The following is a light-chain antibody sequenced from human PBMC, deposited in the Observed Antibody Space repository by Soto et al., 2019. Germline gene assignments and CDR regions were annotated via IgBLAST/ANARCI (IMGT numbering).Light chain of an antibody. J-gene: IGKJ1*01. V-gene: IGKV1-5*01. Sequence: DIQLTQCPSTRSACLGDSVTSTGRASQTIRTWLAWYQQKPGKAPKLLIYDASSLQSGVPSRFSGSGSGTEFTLTISSLQPDDFASYYCQQYNTYPWTFGQGTKVDIK. CDR3: QQYNTYPWT. CDR1: QTIRTW. CDR2: DAS.